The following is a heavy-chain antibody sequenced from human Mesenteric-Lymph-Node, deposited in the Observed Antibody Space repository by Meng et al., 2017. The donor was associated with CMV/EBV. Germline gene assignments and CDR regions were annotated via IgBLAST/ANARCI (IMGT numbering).Heavy chain of an antibody. CDR1: GGSIDTYY. D-gene: IGHD4-23*01. Sequence: ESLKISCTVSGGSIDTYYWAWIRQTPGKGLEWIGYLNYRGNTNYNPNYNPSLKTRVTISLDTSRYQFSLRLNSVTAADTAVYYCARDRSGGMSKWFDPWGQGALVTVSS. J-gene: IGHJ5*02. V-gene: IGHV4-59*01. CDR2: LNYRGNT. CDR3: ARDRSGGMSKWFDP.